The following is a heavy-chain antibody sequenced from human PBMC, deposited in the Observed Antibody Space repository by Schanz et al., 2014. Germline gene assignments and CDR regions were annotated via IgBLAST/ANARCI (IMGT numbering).Heavy chain of an antibody. Sequence: EVQLLESGGGFVQPGGSLRLSCVASGVTFSSYAMSWVRQASGKGLEWVSAISGSGASTYYRDSVKGRFIVSRDNSKNTLYLEMNRLRVDDTAVYYCSKDKQGSRSDDSWGQGTLVTVSS. V-gene: IGHV3-23*01. CDR2: ISGSGAST. CDR3: SKDKQGSRSDDS. CDR1: GVTFSSYA. D-gene: IGHD2-15*01. J-gene: IGHJ5*01.